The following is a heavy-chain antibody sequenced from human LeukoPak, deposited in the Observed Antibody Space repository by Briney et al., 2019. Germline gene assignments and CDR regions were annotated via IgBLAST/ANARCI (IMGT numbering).Heavy chain of an antibody. J-gene: IGHJ3*02. Sequence: GGSLRLSCAASGFTFRNYYMGWIRQAPGKGLEWLSYISSSGSDIYQADSVKGRFTISRDNAKNSLYLQMNSLRAEDTAVYYCARGFYGGNPLDNLDMWGQGTMVTVSS. CDR2: ISSSGSDI. CDR1: GFTFRNYY. D-gene: IGHD4-23*01. CDR3: ARGFYGGNPLDNLDM. V-gene: IGHV3-11*01.